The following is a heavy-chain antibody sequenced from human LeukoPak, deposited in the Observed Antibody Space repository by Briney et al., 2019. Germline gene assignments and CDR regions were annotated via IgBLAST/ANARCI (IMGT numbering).Heavy chain of an antibody. CDR3: ARGAGAYNYYAMDV. J-gene: IGHJ6*02. CDR1: GFSVSSND. V-gene: IGHV3-66*01. D-gene: IGHD6-19*01. CDR2: IYIAGRT. Sequence: PGGSLRLFCAASGFSVSSNDMNWVRQAPGKGLEWVSGIYIAGRTTSVDSVKGRFTISRDNFKNTLYLQMNSLRAEDTALYYCARGAGAYNYYAMDVWGQGTTVTVSS.